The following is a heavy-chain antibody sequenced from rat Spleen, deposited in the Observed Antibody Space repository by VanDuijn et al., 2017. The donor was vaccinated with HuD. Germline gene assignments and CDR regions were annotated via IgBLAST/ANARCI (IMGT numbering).Heavy chain of an antibody. CDR1: GFSLTNYH. CDR2: IWTGGIT. Sequence: VQLRESGPGLVQPSQTLSLTCTVSGFSLTNYHISWVRQPPGEGLEWMGVIWTGGITAYNSLLKSRLTISRDTSKSQVFLKMNSLQTADTATYYCARMGGLLSPPFDYWGQGVMVTVPS. J-gene: IGHJ2*01. V-gene: IGHV2-43*01. D-gene: IGHD1-12*03. CDR3: ARMGGLLSPPFDY.